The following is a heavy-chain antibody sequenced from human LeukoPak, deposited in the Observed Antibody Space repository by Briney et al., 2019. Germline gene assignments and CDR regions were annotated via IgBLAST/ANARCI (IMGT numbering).Heavy chain of an antibody. V-gene: IGHV4-59*01. Sequence: SETLSLTCTVSGGSITSYYWSWIRQPPGKGLEWIGYIYYSGSTNYNPSLKSRVTISVHTSKNQFSLKLSSVTAADTAVYYCARLTGYSSESWFDPWGQGTLVTVSS. D-gene: IGHD3-9*01. CDR2: IYYSGST. CDR3: ARLTGYSSESWFDP. J-gene: IGHJ5*02. CDR1: GGSITSYY.